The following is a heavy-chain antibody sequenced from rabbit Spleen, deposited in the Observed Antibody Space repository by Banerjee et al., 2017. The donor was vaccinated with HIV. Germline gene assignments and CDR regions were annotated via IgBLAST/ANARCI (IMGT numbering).Heavy chain of an antibody. V-gene: IGHV1S45*01. D-gene: IGHD2-1*01. J-gene: IGHJ4*01. CDR1: GFSFSSNYY. CDR2: IYTSSGGT. CDR3: GRGSAAMTMVITGYYLNL. Sequence: QEQLKESGGGLVQPEGSLTLTCKASGFSFSSNYYMCWVRQAPGKGLEWIACIYTSSGGTWYASWAKGRFTISKTSSTTVTLQMTSLTAADTATYFCGRGSAAMTMVITGYYLNLWGQGTLVTVS.